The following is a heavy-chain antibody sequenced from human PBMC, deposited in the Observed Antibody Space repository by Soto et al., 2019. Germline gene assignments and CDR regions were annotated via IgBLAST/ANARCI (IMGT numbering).Heavy chain of an antibody. D-gene: IGHD2-15*01. Sequence: QVQLQESGPGLVKPSQTLSLTCTVSGGSISSGGYYWRWIRQHPGKGLEWIGYIYYSGSTYYNPSLKSRVTISMDTSKSQFSLKLTSVTAADTAVYHCYGGYGGNRAYWGQGTLVTVSS. J-gene: IGHJ4*02. V-gene: IGHV4-31*03. CDR1: GGSISSGGYY. CDR3: YGGYGGNRAY. CDR2: IYYSGST.